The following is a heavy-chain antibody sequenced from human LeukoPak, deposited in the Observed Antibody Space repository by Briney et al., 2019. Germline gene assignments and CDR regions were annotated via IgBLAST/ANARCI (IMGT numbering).Heavy chain of an antibody. J-gene: IGHJ3*02. CDR1: GFTFISYA. CDR2: ISSDGDGT. D-gene: IGHD3-3*01. V-gene: IGHV3-23*01. CDR3: ATHWSTDSPYDAFDI. Sequence: PGGTLRLSCAASGFTFISYAMSWVRQAPGKGLECVSAISSDGDGTYYADSVKGPFTISRDNSKSRLYLQMNSLRVEDTAVYYCATHWSTDSPYDAFDIWGQGAMVSVSS.